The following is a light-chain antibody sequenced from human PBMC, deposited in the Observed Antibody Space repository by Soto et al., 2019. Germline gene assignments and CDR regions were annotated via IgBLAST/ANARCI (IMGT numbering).Light chain of an antibody. CDR1: QSINTH. CDR3: QQSYSTPRT. V-gene: IGKV1-39*01. CDR2: AAS. Sequence: DIQMTQSPSSLSASVGVRVTITCRTSQSINTHLNWYQQKPGEAPKLLIYAASILQNGVPSTFSGSGSGTDFTLTISTLQPEDFATYYCQQSYSTPRTFGGGTKVEVK. J-gene: IGKJ4*01.